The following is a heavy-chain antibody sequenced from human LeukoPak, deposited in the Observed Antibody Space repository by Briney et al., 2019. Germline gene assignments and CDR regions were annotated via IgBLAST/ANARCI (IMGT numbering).Heavy chain of an antibody. Sequence: PGGSLRLSCAASGFTFSSYAMSWVRQAPGKGLEWVSAISGSGGSTYYADSVKGRFTISRDNSKNTLYLQMNSLKTEDTAVYYCTTDTPSEWLVREFDYWGQGTLVTVSS. CDR2: ISGSGGST. CDR3: TTDTPSEWLVREFDY. J-gene: IGHJ4*02. CDR1: GFTFSSYA. V-gene: IGHV3-23*01. D-gene: IGHD6-19*01.